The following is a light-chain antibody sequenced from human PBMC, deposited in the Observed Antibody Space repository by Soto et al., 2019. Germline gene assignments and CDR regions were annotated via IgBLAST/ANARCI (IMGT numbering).Light chain of an antibody. Sequence: EVVMTQSPATLSVSPGERATLSCRASESVSRNLAWYQQKPGQAPRLLIYDASTRATGIPDRFSGGGSGTEFTLTISSLQPEDFVVYYCQQYSSWPPITFGQGTRLEIK. CDR2: DAS. CDR3: QQYSSWPPIT. CDR1: ESVSRN. J-gene: IGKJ5*01. V-gene: IGKV3-15*01.